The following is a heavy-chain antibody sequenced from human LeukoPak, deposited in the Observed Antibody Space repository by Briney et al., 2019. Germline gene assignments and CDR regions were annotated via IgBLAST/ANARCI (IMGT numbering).Heavy chain of an antibody. V-gene: IGHV3-23*01. D-gene: IGHD3-22*01. CDR2: ITGSDEST. Sequence: PGGSLSLSCAASGFTFSSAAMTWVRQAPGKGLDWVSTITGSDESTYYTDSVKGRFTISRDYSKSTLHLQMNSLRVEDTAIYYCAKGPLLGSGYHPDYWGQGTLVTVSS. CDR3: AKGPLLGSGYHPDY. CDR1: GFTFSSAA. J-gene: IGHJ4*02.